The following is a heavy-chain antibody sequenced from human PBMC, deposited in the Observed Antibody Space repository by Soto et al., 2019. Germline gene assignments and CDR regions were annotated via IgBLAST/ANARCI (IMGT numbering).Heavy chain of an antibody. CDR1: GFSLTTGGMC. J-gene: IGHJ6*02. V-gene: IGHV2-70*13. CDR3: PRVTMGPVITGGYSFYNFDLDI. D-gene: IGHD3-22*01. CDR2: IDWDDVK. Sequence: SGPTLVNPTQTLTLTCTFSGFSLTTGGMCVTWIRQPPGGALEWLALIDWDDVKYYSTSLKTRLTISRDTSKNQVVLTMTKMDPVDTVSCYCPRVTMGPVITGGYSFYNFDLDIGGQDTTVEVSS.